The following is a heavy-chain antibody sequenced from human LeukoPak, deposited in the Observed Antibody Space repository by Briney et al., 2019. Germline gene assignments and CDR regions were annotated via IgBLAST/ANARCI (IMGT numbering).Heavy chain of an antibody. V-gene: IGHV3-48*03. J-gene: IGHJ4*02. CDR2: ISSSGGTI. CDR3: ARSVSLYDTSGYYYELYFDY. CDR1: GFSFSSYE. Sequence: GGSLRLSCAASGFSFSSYEMNWVRQAPGKGLEWVSYISSSGGTIYYADSVRGRFTISRDNADTSVYLQMNSLRAEDTALYYCARSVSLYDTSGYYYELYFDYWGQGTLVTVSS. D-gene: IGHD3-22*01.